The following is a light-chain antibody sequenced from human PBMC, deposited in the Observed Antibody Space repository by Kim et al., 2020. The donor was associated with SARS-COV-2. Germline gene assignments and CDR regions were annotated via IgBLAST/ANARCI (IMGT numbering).Light chain of an antibody. V-gene: IGKV3-20*01. Sequence: EIVLTQSPGTLSLSPGERATLSCRASQTINRSYLAWYQQKPGQAPRLLIHGASTRATGIPDRFSGSGSGTDFTLTISRLEPEDFALYYCQQFGSSPYTFGQGTKVDIK. J-gene: IGKJ2*01. CDR3: QQFGSSPYT. CDR1: QTINRSY. CDR2: GAS.